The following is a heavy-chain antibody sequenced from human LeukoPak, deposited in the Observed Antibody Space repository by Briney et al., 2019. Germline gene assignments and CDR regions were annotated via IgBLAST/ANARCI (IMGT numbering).Heavy chain of an antibody. CDR3: ARGMYTSGRGY. D-gene: IGHD6-19*01. Sequence: ASVKVSCKASGYIFTTYYMHWVRQAPGQGLEWMGIINPSDGSTNYAQNFQGRVTMTRDTSTSTVYMELSSLRSEDTAIYYCARGMYTSGRGYWGQGTLVTVSS. J-gene: IGHJ4*02. CDR2: INPSDGST. V-gene: IGHV1-46*01. CDR1: GYIFTTYY.